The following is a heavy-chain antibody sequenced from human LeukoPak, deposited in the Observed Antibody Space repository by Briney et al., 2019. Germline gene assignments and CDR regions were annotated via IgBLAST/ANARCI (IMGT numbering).Heavy chain of an antibody. J-gene: IGHJ4*02. Sequence: SETLSLTCTVSGGSISSSSYYWSWIRQPPGKGLEWVGYIYYSGSTNYKPSLKSRVTISVDTSKNQFSLKLSSVTAADTAVYYCARGHYKEYFDYWGQGTLVTVSS. V-gene: IGHV4-61*01. CDR3: ARGHYKEYFDY. D-gene: IGHD4-11*01. CDR1: GGSISSSSYY. CDR2: IYYSGST.